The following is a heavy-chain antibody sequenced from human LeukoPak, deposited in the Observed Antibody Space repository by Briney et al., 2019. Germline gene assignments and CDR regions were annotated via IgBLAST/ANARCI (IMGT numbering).Heavy chain of an antibody. CDR2: ISGSGGST. Sequence: PGGSLRLSCAASGFTFSSYAMSWVRQAPGKGLEWVSAISGSGGSTYYADSVKGRFTISRDNSKNTLYLQMNSLRAEDTAVYYCAKDCSGGGCYSKPYYYVMDVWGQGTTVTVSS. D-gene: IGHD2-15*01. CDR3: AKDCSGGGCYSKPYYYVMDV. CDR1: GFTFSSYA. J-gene: IGHJ6*02. V-gene: IGHV3-23*01.